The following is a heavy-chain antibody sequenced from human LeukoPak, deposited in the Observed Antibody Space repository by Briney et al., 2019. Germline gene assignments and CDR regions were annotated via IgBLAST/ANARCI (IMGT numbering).Heavy chain of an antibody. D-gene: IGHD3-10*01. CDR1: GGSISSYY. V-gene: IGHV4-59*01. J-gene: IGHJ6*03. CDR2: IYYSGST. CDR3: ARGPQDYGSGSYYRNYYMDV. Sequence: SETLSLTCTVSGGSISSYYWSWIRQPPGKGLEWIGYIYYSGSTNYNPSLKSRVTISVDTSKNQFSLKLSSVTAADTAVYYCARGPQDYGSGSYYRNYYMDVWGKGTTVTISS.